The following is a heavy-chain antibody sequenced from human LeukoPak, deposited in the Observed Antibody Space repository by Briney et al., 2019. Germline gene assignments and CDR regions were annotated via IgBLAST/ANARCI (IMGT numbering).Heavy chain of an antibody. Sequence: GGSLRLSCAASGLTFSNAWMSWVRQAPGKGLEWVSAISGSGGSTYYADSVKGRFTISRDNSKNTLYLQMNSLRAEDTAVYYCAKDKGSITMVRGVILGLSLDYWGQGTLVTVSS. V-gene: IGHV3-23*01. D-gene: IGHD3-10*01. CDR2: ISGSGGST. J-gene: IGHJ4*02. CDR3: AKDKGSITMVRGVILGLSLDY. CDR1: GLTFSNAW.